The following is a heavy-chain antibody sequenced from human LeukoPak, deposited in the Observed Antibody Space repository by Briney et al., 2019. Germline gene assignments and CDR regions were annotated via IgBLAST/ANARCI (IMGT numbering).Heavy chain of an antibody. J-gene: IGHJ4*02. D-gene: IGHD3-16*01. CDR2: ISYDGSNK. V-gene: IGHV3-30*04. CDR1: GFTFSSYA. CDR3: ARRWGIHFDY. Sequence: PGGSLRLSCAASGFTFSSYAMHWVRQAPGKGLEWVAVISYDGSNKYYADSVKGRFTISRDNSKNTLYVQMNSLRGEDTAVYYCARRWGIHFDYWGQGTLVTVSS.